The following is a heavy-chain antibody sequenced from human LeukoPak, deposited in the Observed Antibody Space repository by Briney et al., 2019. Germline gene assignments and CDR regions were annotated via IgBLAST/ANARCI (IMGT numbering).Heavy chain of an antibody. Sequence: SETLSLTCTVSGGSFSGGNYYRRWIRQPPGKGLEWIGSTFYSGTTYFNPSLKSRVTISVDTSKNQFSLRLSSVTAADTAVYYCARSTTVVTPVHWSQGTLVTVSS. V-gene: IGHV4-39*01. CDR3: ARSTTVVTPVH. CDR2: TFYSGTT. D-gene: IGHD4-23*01. CDR1: GGSFSGGNYY. J-gene: IGHJ4*02.